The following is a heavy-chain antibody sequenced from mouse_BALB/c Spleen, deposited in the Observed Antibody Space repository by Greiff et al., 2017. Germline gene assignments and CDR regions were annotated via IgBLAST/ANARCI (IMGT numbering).Heavy chain of an antibody. CDR1: GYTFTSYW. CDR3: ARDRVSFGGTDY. CDR2: IAPGSGST. Sequence: DLVKPGASVKLSCKASGYTFTSYWINWIKQRPGQGLEWIGRIAPGSGSTYYNEMFKGKATLTVDTASSTAYIQLSSRSSADSAVYFCARDRVSFGGTDYWGQGTTLTVSS. V-gene: IGHV1S41*01. D-gene: IGHD4-1*01. J-gene: IGHJ2*01.